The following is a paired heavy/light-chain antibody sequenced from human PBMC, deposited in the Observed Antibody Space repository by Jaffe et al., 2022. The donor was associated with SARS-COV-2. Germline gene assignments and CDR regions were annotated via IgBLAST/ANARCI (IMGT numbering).Heavy chain of an antibody. D-gene: IGHD7-27*01. Sequence: QVHLVQSGPEVKKPGASVWVSCKASGYTFTDNAIHWVRQAPGQRPEWMGWIIAGNGNSKYSQKFQGRVTFTRDTSASTAYMELSSLRSEDSAVYYCARDNGFCDASNCYPLAMDVWGQGTTVTVSS. CDR1: GYTFTDNA. J-gene: IGHJ6*02. V-gene: IGHV1-3*01. CDR2: IIAGNGNS. CDR3: ARDNGFCDASNCYPLAMDV.
Light chain of an antibody. Sequence: DIVMTQSPDSLAVSLGERATINCKSSQSVLYTNNRNYLGWYQQKPGQPPKLLISWASTRASGVPDRFSGSGSGTDFTLTISSLQAEDVAVYYCHQYYGSPYTFGQGTKLEI. CDR3: HQYYGSPYT. CDR2: WAS. V-gene: IGKV4-1*01. J-gene: IGKJ2*01. CDR1: QSVLYTNNRNY.